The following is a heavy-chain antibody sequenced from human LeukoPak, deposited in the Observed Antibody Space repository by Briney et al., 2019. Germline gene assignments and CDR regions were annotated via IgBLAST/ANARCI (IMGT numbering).Heavy chain of an antibody. CDR1: GFTFSTYV. CDR3: ARDLDY. J-gene: IGHJ4*02. Sequence: GGSLRLSCAASGFTFSTYVMTWVRQAPGKGLEWVSAISGSGGSTNYADSVKGRFTISRDNSKNTLDLQMNSLRAEDTAVYYCARDLDYWGQGTLVTVSS. V-gene: IGHV3-23*01. CDR2: ISGSGGST.